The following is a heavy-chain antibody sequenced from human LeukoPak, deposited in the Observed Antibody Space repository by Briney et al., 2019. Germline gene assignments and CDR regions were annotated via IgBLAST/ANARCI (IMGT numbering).Heavy chain of an antibody. CDR2: INWNGGST. Sequence: PGGSLRLSCAASGFTVSTNYMSWVRQAPGKGLEWVSGINWNGGSTGYADSVKGRFTISRDNAKNSLYLQMNSLRAEDTALYYCARDLYWVYAQDGYFDYWGQGTLVTVSS. D-gene: IGHD2-8*01. J-gene: IGHJ4*02. V-gene: IGHV3-20*04. CDR1: GFTVSTNY. CDR3: ARDLYWVYAQDGYFDY.